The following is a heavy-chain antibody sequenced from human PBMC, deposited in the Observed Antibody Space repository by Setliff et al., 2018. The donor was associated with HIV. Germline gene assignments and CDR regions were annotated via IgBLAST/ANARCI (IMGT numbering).Heavy chain of an antibody. D-gene: IGHD4-17*01. V-gene: IGHV4-61*08. J-gene: IGHJ4*02. CDR3: AREIYGGNSRPFDY. CDR1: GGSISGGGYY. CDR2: IYYNGNT. Sequence: PSETLSLTCTVSGGSISGGGYYWSWIRQHPGKGLDWIGYIYYNGNTNYNPSLKSRVTISVDTSKNQLSLKLSSVTAADTAVYYCAREIYGGNSRPFDYWGQGTLVTVSS.